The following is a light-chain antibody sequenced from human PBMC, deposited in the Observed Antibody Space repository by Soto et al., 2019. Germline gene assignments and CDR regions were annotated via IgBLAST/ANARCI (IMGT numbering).Light chain of an antibody. CDR2: AAY. J-gene: IGKJ1*01. Sequence: EIVLTQSPGTLSLSPGERATLSCRASQSVTSDYLAWYQQKPGQAPRLLIHAAYSGATGIPDRFSGSGSGTDFTLTIGRLEPEAFAVYYCQQYGRPFGQGTKVDIK. CDR3: QQYGRP. V-gene: IGKV3-20*01. CDR1: QSVTSDY.